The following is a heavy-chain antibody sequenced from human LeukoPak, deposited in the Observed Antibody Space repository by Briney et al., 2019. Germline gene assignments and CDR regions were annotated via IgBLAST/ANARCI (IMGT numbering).Heavy chain of an antibody. Sequence: GGSLRLSCAASGFIFSSYWMSWVRQAPGKGLEWVANIKQDGSEKYYVDSVKGRFTISRDNAKNSLYLQMNSLRAEDTAVYYCARVPGYYDFWSGYYTSYYYYYMDVWGKGTTVTVSS. CDR3: ARVPGYYDFWSGYYTSYYYYYMDV. J-gene: IGHJ6*03. CDR2: IKQDGSEK. CDR1: GFIFSSYW. D-gene: IGHD3-3*01. V-gene: IGHV3-7*01.